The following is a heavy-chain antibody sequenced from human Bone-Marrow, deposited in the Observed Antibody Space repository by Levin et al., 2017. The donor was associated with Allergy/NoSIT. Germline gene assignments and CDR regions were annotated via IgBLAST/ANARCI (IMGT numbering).Heavy chain of an antibody. CDR1: GFTFSSYA. CDR2: ISGSGGST. D-gene: IGHD1-26*01. Sequence: GESLKISCAASGFTFSSYAMSWVRQAPGKGLEWVSAISGSGGSTYYADSVKGRFTISRDNSKNTLYLQMNSLRAEDTAVYYCAKDRFLVGATAGFDYWGQGTLVTVSS. J-gene: IGHJ4*02. V-gene: IGHV3-23*01. CDR3: AKDRFLVGATAGFDY.